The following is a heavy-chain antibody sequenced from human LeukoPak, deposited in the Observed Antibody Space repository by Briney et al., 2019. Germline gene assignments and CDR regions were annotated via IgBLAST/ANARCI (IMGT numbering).Heavy chain of an antibody. J-gene: IGHJ4*02. D-gene: IGHD1-26*01. CDR3: AKRGVGAQEFDY. Sequence: SLRLSCAASGFTFSSYAMSWVRQAPGKGLEWVSAISGSGGSTYYADSVKGRFTISRDNSKNTLYLQMNSLRAEDTAVYYCAKRGVGAQEFDYWGQGTLVTVSS. V-gene: IGHV3-23*01. CDR2: ISGSGGST. CDR1: GFTFSSYA.